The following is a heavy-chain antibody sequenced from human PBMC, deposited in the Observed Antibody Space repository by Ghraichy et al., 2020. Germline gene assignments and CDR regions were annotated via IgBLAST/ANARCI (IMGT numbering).Heavy chain of an antibody. Sequence: ASVKVSCKTSGYSFTSYGITWVRQAPGQGLEWMTWISTYDGNTQFAQRFQDRVTVTRDTSTSTAYMELKNLQSDDTAIYFCARDHCTGNPCYHALGYWGQGTLVSVSS. V-gene: IGHV1-18*04. CDR1: GYSFTSYG. J-gene: IGHJ4*02. D-gene: IGHD2-8*02. CDR2: ISTYDGNT. CDR3: ARDHCTGNPCYHALGY.